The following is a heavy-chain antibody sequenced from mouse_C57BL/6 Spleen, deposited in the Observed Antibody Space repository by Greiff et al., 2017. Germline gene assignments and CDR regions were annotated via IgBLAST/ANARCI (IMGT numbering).Heavy chain of an antibody. CDR2: IDPEDGDT. D-gene: IGHD1-2*01. Sequence: VQLQQSGAELVRPGASVKLSCTASGFNIKDYYMHWVKQRPEQGLEWIGRIDPEDGDTEYAPKFQGKATMTEDTSSNTSYLQLSSLTSEDTAVYYCTTVTTAYFDYWGQGTTLTVSS. V-gene: IGHV14-1*01. J-gene: IGHJ2*01. CDR3: TTVTTAYFDY. CDR1: GFNIKDYY.